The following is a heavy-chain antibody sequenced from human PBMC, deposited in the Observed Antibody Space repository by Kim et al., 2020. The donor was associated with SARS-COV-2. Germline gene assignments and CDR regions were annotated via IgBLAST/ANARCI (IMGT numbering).Heavy chain of an antibody. J-gene: IGHJ4*02. V-gene: IGHV1-24*01. CDR2: FDPEDGET. CDR1: GYTLTELS. D-gene: IGHD1-26*01. Sequence: ASVKVSCKVSGYTLTELSMHWVRQAPGKGLEWMGGFDPEDGETIYAQKFQGRVTMTEDTSTDPAYMELSSLRSEDTAVYYCATVAGGSGLNHLPAYWGQGTLVTVSS. CDR3: ATVAGGSGLNHLPAY.